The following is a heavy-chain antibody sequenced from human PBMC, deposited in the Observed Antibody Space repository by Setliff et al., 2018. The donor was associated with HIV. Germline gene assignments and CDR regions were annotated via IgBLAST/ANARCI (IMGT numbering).Heavy chain of an antibody. CDR1: GGSISSGGYY. V-gene: IGHV4-61*08. CDR3: ARYLFCGGDCYSGFDY. Sequence: SETLSLTCTVSGGSISSGGYYWSWIRQHPGKGLEWIGYIYYSGSTNYNPSLKSRVTISLDTSKNQFSLRLTSVTAADTAVYYCARYLFCGGDCYSGFDYWGQGTLVTVSS. J-gene: IGHJ4*02. CDR2: IYYSGST. D-gene: IGHD2-21*02.